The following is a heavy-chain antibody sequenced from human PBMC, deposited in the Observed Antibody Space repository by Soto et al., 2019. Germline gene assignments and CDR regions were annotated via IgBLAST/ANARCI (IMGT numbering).Heavy chain of an antibody. D-gene: IGHD1-1*01. V-gene: IGHV3-23*01. CDR1: GFTFSGYA. J-gene: IGHJ3*01. CDR3: AKDKPTTTAFDV. Sequence: PGGSLRLSCAASGFTFSGYAMSWVRQAPGKGLEWVAAITERGDKTFYADSVRGRFTISRDNSKNTLHLQMNSLRAEDTALYYCAKDKPTTTAFDVWGQGTMGTV. CDR2: ITERGDKT.